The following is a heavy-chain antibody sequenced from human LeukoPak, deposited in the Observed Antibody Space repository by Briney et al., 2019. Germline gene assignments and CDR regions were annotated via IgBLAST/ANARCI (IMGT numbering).Heavy chain of an antibody. D-gene: IGHD2-2*02. CDR1: GYTFTSYY. CDR2: INPSGGST. CDR3: ARGAHNYCSSTSCYTSWFDP. Sequence: EASVKVSCKASGYTFTSYYMHWVRQAPGQGLEWMGIINPSGGSTSYAQKFQGRVTMTRDTSTSTVYMELSSLRSEDTAVYYCARGAHNYCSSTSCYTSWFDPWGQGTLVTVSS. V-gene: IGHV1-46*01. J-gene: IGHJ5*02.